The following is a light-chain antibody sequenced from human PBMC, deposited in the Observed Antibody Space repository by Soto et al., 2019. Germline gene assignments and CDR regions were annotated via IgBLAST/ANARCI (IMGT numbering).Light chain of an antibody. V-gene: IGLV2-14*01. CDR2: EVS. Sequence: QSVLTQPASVSGSPGQSITISCTGTSSDVGGYNYVCWYQQHPGKASKLMIYEVSNRPSGVSNRFSGSKSGNTASLTISGLQAEDEADYYCSSFTSGSTLFGTGTKVTVL. CDR3: SSFTSGSTL. CDR1: SSDVGGYNY. J-gene: IGLJ1*01.